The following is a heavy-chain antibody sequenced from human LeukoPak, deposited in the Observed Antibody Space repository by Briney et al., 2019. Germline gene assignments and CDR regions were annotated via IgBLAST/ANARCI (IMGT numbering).Heavy chain of an antibody. CDR1: GGSISSYY. Sequence: AETLSLTCTVSGGSISSYYWSWIRQPPGKGLEWIGYIYYSGSTNYNPSLKSRVTISVDTSKNQFSLKLSSVTAADTAVYYCASNYYGSGSLDYWGQGNLVTVTS. CDR2: IYYSGST. V-gene: IGHV4-59*08. D-gene: IGHD3-10*01. CDR3: ASNYYGSGSLDY. J-gene: IGHJ4*02.